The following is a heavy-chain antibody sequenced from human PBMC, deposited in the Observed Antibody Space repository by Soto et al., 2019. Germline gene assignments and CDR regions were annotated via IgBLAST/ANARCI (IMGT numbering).Heavy chain of an antibody. CDR1: GFTFSDYY. Sequence: GGSLRLSCAASGFTFSDYYMSWIRQAPGKGLEWVSYISSSGSTIYYADSVKGRFTISRDNAKNSLYLQMNSLRAEDTTVYYCARAVVATSFDYWGQGTLVTVSS. V-gene: IGHV3-11*01. J-gene: IGHJ4*02. CDR2: ISSSGSTI. CDR3: ARAVVATSFDY. D-gene: IGHD5-12*01.